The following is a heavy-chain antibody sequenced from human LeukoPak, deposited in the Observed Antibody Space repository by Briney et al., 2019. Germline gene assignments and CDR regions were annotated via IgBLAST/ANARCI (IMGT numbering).Heavy chain of an antibody. V-gene: IGHV3-21*01. CDR3: AKEHVDNWFDP. CDR2: ISSSSSYI. Sequence: GGSLRLSCAASGFTFSSYSMNWVRQAPGKGLEWVSSISSSSSYIYYADSVKGRFTISRDNAKNSLYLQMNSLRAEDTAVYYCAKEHVDNWFDPWGQGTLVTVSS. J-gene: IGHJ5*02. CDR1: GFTFSSYS. D-gene: IGHD2-15*01.